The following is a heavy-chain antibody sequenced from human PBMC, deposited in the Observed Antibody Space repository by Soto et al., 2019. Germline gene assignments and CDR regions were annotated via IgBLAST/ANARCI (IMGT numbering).Heavy chain of an antibody. Sequence: SETLSLTCAVSGGSLNDSNWWCWVRHSPGKGLEWIGEIYQSGTTNYNPSLKSRVTISVEKSKQQFSLKLNSVPAADTAVYYCARFVAEPAVKFAPWGQGTLVAVSS. V-gene: IGHV4-4*02. CDR2: IYQSGTT. CDR1: GGSLNDSNW. D-gene: IGHD2-2*01. J-gene: IGHJ5*02. CDR3: ARFVAEPAVKFAP.